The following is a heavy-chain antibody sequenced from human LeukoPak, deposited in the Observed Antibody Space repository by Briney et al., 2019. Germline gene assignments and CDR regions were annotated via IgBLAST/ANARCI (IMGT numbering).Heavy chain of an antibody. CDR3: ARGAYCGGDCYSGYFDY. CDR1: SGSIISNNDY. D-gene: IGHD2-21*02. J-gene: IGHJ4*02. CDR2: IHYSGRT. Sequence: KPSETLSLTCSVSSGSIISNNDYWGWIRQPPGKGLEWIATIHYSGRTYYNPSLKSRVTISVDTSKNQFSLKLSSVTAADTAVYYCARGAYCGGDCYSGYFDYWGQGTLVTVSS. V-gene: IGHV4-39*07.